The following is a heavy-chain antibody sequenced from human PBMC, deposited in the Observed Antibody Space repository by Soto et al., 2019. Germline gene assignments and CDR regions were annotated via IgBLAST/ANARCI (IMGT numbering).Heavy chain of an antibody. J-gene: IGHJ6*02. Sequence: SETLSLTCTVSGGSISSYYWSWIRQPPGKGLEWIGYIYYSGSTNYNPSLKSRVTISVDTSKNQFSLKLSSVTAADTAVYYCARVPVEMATIVYYYSYCMHVCCPGTTVTVS. CDR3: ARVPVEMATIVYYYSYCMHV. V-gene: IGHV4-59*01. CDR1: GGSISSYY. D-gene: IGHD5-12*01. CDR2: IYYSGST.